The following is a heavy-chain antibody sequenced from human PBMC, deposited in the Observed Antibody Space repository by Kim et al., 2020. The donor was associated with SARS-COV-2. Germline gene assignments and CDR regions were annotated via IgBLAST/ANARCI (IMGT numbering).Heavy chain of an antibody. J-gene: IGHJ4*02. CDR1: GYTFTGYY. CDR3: ARGQATYQLLLPHLLGY. Sequence: ASVKVSCKASGYTFTGYYMHWVRQAPGQGLEWMGRINPNSGGTNYAQKFQGRVTMTRDTSISTAYMELSRLRSDDTAVYYCARGQATYQLLLPHLLGYWGQGTLAT. CDR2: INPNSGGT. D-gene: IGHD2-2*01. V-gene: IGHV1-2*06.